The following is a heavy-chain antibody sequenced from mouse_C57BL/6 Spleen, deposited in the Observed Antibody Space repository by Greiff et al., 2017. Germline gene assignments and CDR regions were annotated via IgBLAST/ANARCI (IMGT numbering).Heavy chain of an antibody. D-gene: IGHD3-2*02. Sequence: QVQLQQSGAELVRPGASVKLSCKASGYTFTDYYINWVKQRPGQGLEWIARIYPGSGNTYYNEKFKGKATLTAEKSSSTAYMQLSSLTSEDSAVYFCAGQLRPYAMDYWGQGTSVTVSS. CDR3: AGQLRPYAMDY. J-gene: IGHJ4*01. CDR1: GYTFTDYY. CDR2: IYPGSGNT. V-gene: IGHV1-76*01.